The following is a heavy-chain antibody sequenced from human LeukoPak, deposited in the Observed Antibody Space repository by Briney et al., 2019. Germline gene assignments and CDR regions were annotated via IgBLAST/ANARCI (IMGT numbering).Heavy chain of an antibody. Sequence: GGSLRLSCVASGFSFDDYGMFWVRQTPGKGLEWVSGISWNSGNIGYADSVKGRFTLSRDNAKNSVYLQMGSLSTEDTAFYYCAKEMDLSRYCSSTSCHPFDFWGQGTLVTVSS. CDR1: GFSFDDYG. D-gene: IGHD2-2*01. J-gene: IGHJ4*02. CDR3: AKEMDLSRYCSSTSCHPFDF. V-gene: IGHV3-9*01. CDR2: ISWNSGNI.